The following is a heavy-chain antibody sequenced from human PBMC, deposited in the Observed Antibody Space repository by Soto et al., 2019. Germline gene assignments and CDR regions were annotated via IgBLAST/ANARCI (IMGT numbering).Heavy chain of an antibody. J-gene: IGHJ6*02. CDR3: ARMGYSYYYYYGMDV. Sequence: LRLSCAASGFTFSSYSMNWVRQAPGKGLEWVSYISSSSSTIYYADSVKGRFTISRDNAKNSLYLQMNSLRDEDTAVYYCARMGYSYYYYYGMDVWGQGTTVTVSS. CDR2: ISSSSSTI. D-gene: IGHD5-18*01. CDR1: GFTFSSYS. V-gene: IGHV3-48*02.